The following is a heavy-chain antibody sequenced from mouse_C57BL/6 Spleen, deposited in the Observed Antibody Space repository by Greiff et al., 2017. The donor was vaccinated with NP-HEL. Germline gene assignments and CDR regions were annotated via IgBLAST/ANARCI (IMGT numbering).Heavy chain of an antibody. V-gene: IGHV14-4*01. D-gene: IGHD1-1*01. J-gene: IGHJ1*03. CDR3: TTSYYGSSYRYFDV. Sequence: EVQLQESGAELVRPGASVKLSCTASGFNIKDDYMHWVKQRPEQGLEWIGWIDPENGDTEYASKFQGKATITADTSSNTAYLQLSSLTSEATAVYDCTTSYYGSSYRYFDVWGTGTTVTVSS. CDR1: GFNIKDDY. CDR2: IDPENGDT.